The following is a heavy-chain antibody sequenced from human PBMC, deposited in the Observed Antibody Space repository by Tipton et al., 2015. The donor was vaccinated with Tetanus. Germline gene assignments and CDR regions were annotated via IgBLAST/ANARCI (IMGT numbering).Heavy chain of an antibody. J-gene: IGHJ6*02. CDR2: VIPIFRTT. CDR3: ARKWDIVAVSAANYYGLDV. Sequence: QSGPEVKKPGSSVKVSCKASGGAFSSSAFSWVRQAPGQGLEWMGGVIPIFRTTTYAQKFQGTVTITADKSTSTVYMELSSLRSEDTAVYYCARKWDIVAVSAANYYGLDVWGQGTTVTVSS. V-gene: IGHV1-69*06. D-gene: IGHD2-2*01. CDR1: GGAFSSSA.